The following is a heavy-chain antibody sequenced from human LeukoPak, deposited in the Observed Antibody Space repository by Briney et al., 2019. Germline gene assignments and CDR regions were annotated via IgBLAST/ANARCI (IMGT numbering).Heavy chain of an antibody. CDR2: IYYSGST. CDR1: GGSISSYH. J-gene: IGHJ4*02. Sequence: SETLSLTCTVSGGSISSYHWSWIRQPPGKGLEWIGYIYYSGSTNYNPSLKSRVTISVDTSKNQFYLKLSSVTAADTAVYYCARHGGGLPYYFDYWGQGTLVTVSS. V-gene: IGHV4-59*08. D-gene: IGHD3-16*01. CDR3: ARHGGGLPYYFDY.